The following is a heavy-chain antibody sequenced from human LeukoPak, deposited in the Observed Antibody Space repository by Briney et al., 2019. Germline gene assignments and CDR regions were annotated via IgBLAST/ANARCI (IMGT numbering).Heavy chain of an antibody. V-gene: IGHV1-24*01. CDR1: GYTLTELS. D-gene: IGHD1-26*01. CDR2: FDPEDGET. Sequence: ASVKVSCTVSGYTLTELSMHWVRQAPGKGLEWMGGFDPEDGETIYAQKFQGRVTMTEDTSTDTAYMELSSLRSEDTAVYYCATRGRGADSFFDYWGQGTLVTVSS. J-gene: IGHJ4*02. CDR3: ATRGRGADSFFDY.